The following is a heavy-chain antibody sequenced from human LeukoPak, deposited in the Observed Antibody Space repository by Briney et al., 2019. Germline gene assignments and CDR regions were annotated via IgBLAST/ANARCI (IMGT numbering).Heavy chain of an antibody. J-gene: IGHJ4*02. CDR1: GGSISSSSYY. CDR2: IYYSGST. Sequence: PSETLSLTCTVSGGSISSSSYYWGWIRQPPGKGLEWIGSIYYSGSTYYNPSLKSRVTISVDTSKNQFSLKLSSVAAADTAVYYCASTMIVVVRSFWPFDYWGQGTLVTVSS. V-gene: IGHV4-39*01. CDR3: ASTMIVVVRSFWPFDY. D-gene: IGHD3-22*01.